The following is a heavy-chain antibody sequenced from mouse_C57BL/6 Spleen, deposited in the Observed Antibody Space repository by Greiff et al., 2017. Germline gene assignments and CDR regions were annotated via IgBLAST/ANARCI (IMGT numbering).Heavy chain of an antibody. CDR3: ASTTGVADYAMDY. CDR2: LDPANGNT. D-gene: IGHD1-1*01. CDR1: GFNIKNTY. Sequence: EVQGVESVAELVRPGASVKLSCTASGFNIKNTYMHWVKQRPEQGLEWIGRLDPANGNTKYAPKFQGKATFTAYTSSSTAYLQLSSLTSEDTAIYYCASTTGVADYAMDYWGQGASVTVSS. J-gene: IGHJ4*01. V-gene: IGHV14-3*01.